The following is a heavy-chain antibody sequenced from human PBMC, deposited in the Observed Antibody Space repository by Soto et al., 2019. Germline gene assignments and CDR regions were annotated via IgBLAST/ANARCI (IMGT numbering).Heavy chain of an antibody. D-gene: IGHD3-16*01. CDR3: ARDWFGIDD. V-gene: IGHV1-18*01. CDR1: GYTFTSYG. Sequence: QVQLVQSGAEVKKPGASVKVSCKASGYTFTSYGISWVRQAPGQGLEGMGWINPYNCNTNYAQTHQGRDTMTTDTSTNAAYMELRGLRSDDTAVYSCARDWFGIDDWGQGTLVTVSS. CDR2: INPYNCNT. J-gene: IGHJ4*02.